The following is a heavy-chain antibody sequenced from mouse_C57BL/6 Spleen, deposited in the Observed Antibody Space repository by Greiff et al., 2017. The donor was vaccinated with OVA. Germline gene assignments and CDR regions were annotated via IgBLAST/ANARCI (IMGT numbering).Heavy chain of an antibody. CDR3: ARYSVTTVVAGAMDY. V-gene: IGHV7-3*01. Sequence: EVQRVESGGGLVQPGGSLSLSCAASGFTFTDYYMSWVRQPPGKALEWLGFIRNKANGYTTEYSASVKGRFTISRDNSQSILYLQMNALGAEDSATYYCARYSVTTVVAGAMDYWGQGTSVTVSS. D-gene: IGHD1-1*01. J-gene: IGHJ4*01. CDR1: GFTFTDYY. CDR2: IRNKANGYTT.